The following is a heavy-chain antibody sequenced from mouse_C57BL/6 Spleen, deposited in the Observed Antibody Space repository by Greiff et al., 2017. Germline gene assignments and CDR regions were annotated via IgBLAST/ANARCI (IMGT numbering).Heavy chain of an antibody. Sequence: DVHLVESGGGLVQPGGSLKLSCAASGFTFSDYYMYWVRQTPEKRLEWVAYISNGGGSTYYPDTVKGRFTISRDNAKNTLYLQMSRLKSEDTAMYYCARHDGNYAYWYFDVWGTGTTVTVSS. CDR1: GFTFSDYY. CDR2: ISNGGGST. D-gene: IGHD2-1*01. J-gene: IGHJ1*03. CDR3: ARHDGNYAYWYFDV. V-gene: IGHV5-12*01.